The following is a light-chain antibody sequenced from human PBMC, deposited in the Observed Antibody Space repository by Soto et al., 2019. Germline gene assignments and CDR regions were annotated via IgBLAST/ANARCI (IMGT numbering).Light chain of an antibody. CDR1: SSDVGGYNY. CDR2: EVS. CDR3: LLYYGGSYV. Sequence: QSALTQPASVSGSPGQSITISCTGTSSDVGGYNYVSWYQQHPGKAPKLMIYEVSNRPSGVSNRFSGSKSGNTASLTISGLQAEDEADYYCLLYYGGSYVFGAGTKLTVL. J-gene: IGLJ1*01. V-gene: IGLV2-14*01.